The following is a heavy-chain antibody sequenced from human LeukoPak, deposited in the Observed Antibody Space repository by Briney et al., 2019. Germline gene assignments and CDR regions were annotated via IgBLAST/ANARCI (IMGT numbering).Heavy chain of an antibody. CDR2: IGGGGT. CDR3: AKDGQSFNSMWDYLDS. CDR1: GFDFSTYA. D-gene: IGHD1-26*01. V-gene: IGHV3-23*01. J-gene: IGHJ4*02. Sequence: SGRSLRLSCAASGFDFSTYAMSWVRQAPGKGLEWVSGIGGGGTHYADSVKGRFTISRDNSKSTVELHMSSLRVEDTAVYYCAKDGQSFNSMWDYLDSWGRGTLVTVSS.